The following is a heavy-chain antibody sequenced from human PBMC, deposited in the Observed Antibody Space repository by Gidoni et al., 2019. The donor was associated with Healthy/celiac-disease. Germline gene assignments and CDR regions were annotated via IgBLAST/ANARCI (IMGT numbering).Heavy chain of an antibody. J-gene: IGHJ6*02. CDR2: ISYDGSNK. CDR1: GFTFSSYA. V-gene: IGHV3-30-3*01. D-gene: IGHD3-3*01. CDR3: ARDLVRYYDFWSGYYSGMDV. Sequence: QVQLVASGGAVVQPGRSLRLSCAASGFTFSSYAMHWVRQAPGKGLEWVAVISYDGSNKYYADSVKGRFTISRDNSKNTLYLQMNSLRAEDTAVYYCARDLVRYYDFWSGYYSGMDVWGQGTTVTVSS.